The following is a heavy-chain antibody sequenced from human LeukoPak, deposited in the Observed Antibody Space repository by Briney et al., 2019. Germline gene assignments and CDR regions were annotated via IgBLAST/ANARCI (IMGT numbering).Heavy chain of an antibody. CDR1: GFTFSDYY. CDR3: ARDYSGAGTYYTPESYFDY. Sequence: PGGSLRLSCAASGFTFSDYYMSWIRQAPGKGLEWISYISGPNTSIYYADSVKGRFTISRDNAENSLYLQMNSLRVEDTAVYYCARDYSGAGTYYTPESYFDYWGQGALVSVSS. V-gene: IGHV3-11*01. CDR2: ISGPNTSI. J-gene: IGHJ4*02. D-gene: IGHD3-10*01.